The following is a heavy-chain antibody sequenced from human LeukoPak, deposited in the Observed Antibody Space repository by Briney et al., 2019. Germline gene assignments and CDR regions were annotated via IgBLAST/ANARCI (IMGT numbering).Heavy chain of an antibody. CDR3: ARGFGAATGEGFDC. CDR1: GGSFSGYY. CDR2: INHSGST. J-gene: IGHJ4*02. D-gene: IGHD1-26*01. V-gene: IGHV4-34*01. Sequence: PSETLSLTCAVYGGSFSGYYWSWIRQPPGKGLEWIGEINHSGSTNYNPSLKSRVTRSVDTSKNRFSLRLSSVTAADTAVYYCARGFGAATGEGFDCWGQGTLVTVSS.